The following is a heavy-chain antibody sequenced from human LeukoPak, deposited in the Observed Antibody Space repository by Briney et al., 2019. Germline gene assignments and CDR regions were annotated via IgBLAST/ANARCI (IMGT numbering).Heavy chain of an antibody. J-gene: IGHJ5*02. D-gene: IGHD5-18*01. CDR1: GGSISSRNNY. Sequence: PSETLSLTCTVSGGSISSRNNYWAWIRQPPGKGLEWIGSISYTGSTYYNPSLKSRVTISGDTSQNQFSLKLSSVTAADTAVYFCAREPVDTAVVHFDPWGQGTLVILSS. CDR2: ISYTGST. CDR3: AREPVDTAVVHFDP. V-gene: IGHV4-39*07.